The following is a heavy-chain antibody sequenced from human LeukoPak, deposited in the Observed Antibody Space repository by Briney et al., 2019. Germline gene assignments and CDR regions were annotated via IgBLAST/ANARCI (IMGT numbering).Heavy chain of an antibody. CDR2: INHSRST. Sequence: SETLSLTCAVYGGSFSGYYWSWIRQPPGKGLEWIGEINHSRSTNYNPSLKSRVTISVDTSKNQFSLKLSSVTAADTAVYDSSGAFDIWGQGTMVTVSS. J-gene: IGHJ3*02. D-gene: IGHD3-10*01. V-gene: IGHV4-34*03. CDR1: GGSFSGYY. CDR3: SGAFDI.